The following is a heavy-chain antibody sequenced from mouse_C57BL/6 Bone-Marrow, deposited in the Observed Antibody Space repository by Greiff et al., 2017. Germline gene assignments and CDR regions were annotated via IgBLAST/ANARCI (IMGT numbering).Heavy chain of an antibody. CDR3: ARDDCDGYFDV. V-gene: IGHV5-6*01. Sequence: EVKVVESGGDLVKPGGSLKLSCAASGFTFSSYGMSWVRQTPDKRLEWVATISSGGSYTYYPDSVKGRFTISRDNAKNTLYLQLSSLKSEDTAMYYCARDDCDGYFDVWGTGTTVTVSS. J-gene: IGHJ1*03. D-gene: IGHD2-4*01. CDR1: GFTFSSYG. CDR2: ISSGGSYT.